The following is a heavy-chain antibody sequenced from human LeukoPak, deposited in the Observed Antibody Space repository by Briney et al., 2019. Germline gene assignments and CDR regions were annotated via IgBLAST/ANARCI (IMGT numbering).Heavy chain of an antibody. D-gene: IGHD6-19*01. V-gene: IGHV3-48*02. J-gene: IGHJ5*02. CDR2: ISSSSSTI. CDR3: ARTRRQWLTNWFDP. CDR1: GFTFSSYA. Sequence: GGSLRLSCAASGFTFSSYAMSWVRQAPGKGLEGVSYISSSSSTIYYADSVKGRFTISRDNAKNSLYLQMNSLRDEDTAVYYCARTRRQWLTNWFDPWGQGTLVTVSS.